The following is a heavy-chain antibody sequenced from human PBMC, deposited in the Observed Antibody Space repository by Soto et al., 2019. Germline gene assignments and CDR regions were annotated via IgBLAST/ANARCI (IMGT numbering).Heavy chain of an antibody. CDR1: DYTFTSYG. CDR2: INAYNGDT. V-gene: IGHV1-18*01. Sequence: GASVKVSCKASDYTFTSYGLSWVRQAPGQGLEWMGWINAYNGDTNYARKLQGRVTMTTDTSTNTAYMELRSLRSDDTAVYYCAKARLWGGDGYNSYYYNAMDVWGQGTTVTVSS. J-gene: IGHJ6*02. D-gene: IGHD3-16*01. CDR3: AKARLWGGDGYNSYYYNAMDV.